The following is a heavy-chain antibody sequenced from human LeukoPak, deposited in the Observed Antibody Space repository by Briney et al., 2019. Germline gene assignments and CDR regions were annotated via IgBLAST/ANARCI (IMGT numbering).Heavy chain of an antibody. V-gene: IGHV3-23*01. CDR3: AKDPPGSVSYFMYNWFDP. Sequence: GGSLRLSCAASGFTFSSYAMSWVRQAPGKGLEWVSAISGSGGRTYYADSVKGRFTISRDNSKNTLYLQMNSLRAEDTAVYYCAKDPPGSVSYFMYNWFDPWGQGALVTVSS. D-gene: IGHD3-10*01. J-gene: IGHJ5*02. CDR2: ISGSGGRT. CDR1: GFTFSSYA.